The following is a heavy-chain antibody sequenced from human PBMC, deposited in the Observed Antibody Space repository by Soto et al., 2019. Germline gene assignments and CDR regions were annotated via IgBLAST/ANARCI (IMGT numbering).Heavy chain of an antibody. J-gene: IGHJ4*02. Sequence: EVQLLESGGGLVRPGGSLRLSCTVSGFMFSSYAMTWVRQPPGKGLEWVSTISGSGGSTYYSDSVRGRFTTSRDNSKKMLYLEMNRLKGDDTALYYCPKDGSWGDHYYFDNWGQGTLVTVSS. CDR1: GFMFSSYA. CDR3: PKDGSWGDHYYFDN. D-gene: IGHD2-21*02. CDR2: ISGSGGST. V-gene: IGHV3-23*01.